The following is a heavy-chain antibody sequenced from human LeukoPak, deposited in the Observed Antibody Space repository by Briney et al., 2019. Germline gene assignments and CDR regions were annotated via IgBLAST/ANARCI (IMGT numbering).Heavy chain of an antibody. J-gene: IGHJ4*02. CDR1: GGTFSSYG. CDR3: ARGVPATIRGGSNYFDF. Sequence: SVKVSCKASGGTFSSYGISWVRQAPGQGLEWMGRIIPILGIANYAQKFQGRVTITADKSTSTAYMELSSLTSEDTAIYYCARGVPATIRGGSNYFDFWGQGTLVTVSS. D-gene: IGHD2-2*02. CDR2: IIPILGIA. V-gene: IGHV1-69*04.